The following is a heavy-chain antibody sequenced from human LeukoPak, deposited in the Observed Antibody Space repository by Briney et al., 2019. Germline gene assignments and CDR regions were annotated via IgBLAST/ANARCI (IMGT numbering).Heavy chain of an antibody. Sequence: ASVTVSRKASGNTFTNYGINWVRQAPGQGLEWMGWISGYNGNTKYAQKFQGRVTVTTDTSTSTAYMELRSLRSDDTAVYYCARGSQYYDILTGYVPRHFDYWGQGTLVTVSS. V-gene: IGHV1-18*01. CDR3: ARGSQYYDILTGYVPRHFDY. D-gene: IGHD3-9*01. CDR2: ISGYNGNT. J-gene: IGHJ4*02. CDR1: GNTFTNYG.